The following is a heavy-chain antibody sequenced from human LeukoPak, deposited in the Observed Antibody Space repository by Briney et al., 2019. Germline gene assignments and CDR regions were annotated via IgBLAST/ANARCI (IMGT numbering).Heavy chain of an antibody. CDR3: AGATATGTGRAFHY. D-gene: IGHD3-10*01. J-gene: IGHJ4*02. CDR2: VRHSGST. CDR1: GESITAYY. V-gene: IGHV4-34*01. Sequence: SETLSLTCAVYGESITAYYWTWIRQPPGKRLEWIGEVRHSGSTNYNPSLKSRVTMSVDMSKNQFSLQLRFVTAADTAVYYCAGATATGTGRAFHYWAQGNLVPVSS.